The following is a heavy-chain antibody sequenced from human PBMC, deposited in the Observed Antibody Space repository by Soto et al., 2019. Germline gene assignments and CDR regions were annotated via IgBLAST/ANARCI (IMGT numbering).Heavy chain of an antibody. CDR1: GFIFSNYW. V-gene: IGHV3-7*05. CDR3: ARVFQSGGFDSH. CDR2: IKQDESEK. J-gene: IGHJ4*02. Sequence: GGSLRLSCEASGFIFSNYWMSWVRQLPGKGLEWVANIKQDESEKWYVDSVKGRFTISRDNAKNSLFLQMTSLRAEDTAIYYCARVFQSGGFDSHWGQGTLVTVSS. D-gene: IGHD3-22*01.